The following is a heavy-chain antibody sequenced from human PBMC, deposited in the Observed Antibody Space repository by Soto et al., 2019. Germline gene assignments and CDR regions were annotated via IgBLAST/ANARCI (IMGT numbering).Heavy chain of an antibody. CDR1: GFTFSSFG. D-gene: IGHD3-10*01. CDR3: AKVMGVRGVTSGADY. J-gene: IGHJ4*02. Sequence: QVQLVDSGGGVVQPGRSLRLSCAASGFTFSSFGMHWVRQAPAKGLEWVAVISYDGSNKYYADSVKGRFTISRDNSKNTLYLQMNSLRAEDTAVYYCAKVMGVRGVTSGADYWGQGTLATVSS. CDR2: ISYDGSNK. V-gene: IGHV3-30*18.